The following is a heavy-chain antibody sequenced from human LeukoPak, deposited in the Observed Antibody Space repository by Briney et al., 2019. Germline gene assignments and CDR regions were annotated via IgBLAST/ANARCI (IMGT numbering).Heavy chain of an antibody. J-gene: IGHJ4*02. CDR3: AKYYYDSSGYYDAAPLDS. CDR2: ISDNAYTT. Sequence: GGSLSLSCAASGFTFSTYAMSWVRQAPGKGLEWVSSISDNAYTTYYADSVRGRFTIFRDNSKNTLYLQMIGLRAEETAIYFCAKYYYDSSGYYDAAPLDSWGQGTLVTVFS. CDR1: GFTFSTYA. D-gene: IGHD3-22*01. V-gene: IGHV3-23*01.